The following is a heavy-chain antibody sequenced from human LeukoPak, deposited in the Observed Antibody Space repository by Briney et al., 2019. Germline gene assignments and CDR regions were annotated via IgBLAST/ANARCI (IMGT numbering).Heavy chain of an antibody. V-gene: IGHV3-53*01. Sequence: GGSLRLSCAASGFTVSSNYMSWVRHAPGKGLEWVSVIYSGGSTYYADSVKGRFTISRDNSKNTLYLQMNSLRAEDTAVYCCVGGKQLVRYYFDYWGQGTLVTVSS. J-gene: IGHJ4*02. CDR3: VGGKQLVRYYFDY. D-gene: IGHD6-13*01. CDR1: GFTVSSNY. CDR2: IYSGGST.